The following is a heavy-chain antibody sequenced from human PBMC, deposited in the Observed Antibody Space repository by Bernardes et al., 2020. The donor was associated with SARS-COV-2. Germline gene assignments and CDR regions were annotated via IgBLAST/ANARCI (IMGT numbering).Heavy chain of an antibody. V-gene: IGHV5-51*01. Sequence: GESLKISCKGSGYSFTSYWIGWVRQMPGKGLEWMGIIYPGDSDTRYSPSFQGQVTISADKSISTAYLQWSSLKASDTAMYYCARPLKWWAAGDDAFDIWGQGTMVTVSS. CDR2: IYPGDSDT. D-gene: IGHD2-15*01. CDR3: ARPLKWWAAGDDAFDI. J-gene: IGHJ3*02. CDR1: GYSFTSYW.